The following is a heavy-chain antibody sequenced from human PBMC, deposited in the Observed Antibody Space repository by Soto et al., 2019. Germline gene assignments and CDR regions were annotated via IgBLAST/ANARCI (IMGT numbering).Heavy chain of an antibody. D-gene: IGHD3-10*02. CDR2: ISAYNGNT. Sequence: DPVKVSCKASGYTFTSYGISWVRQAPGQGLEWMGWISAYNGNTNYAQKLQGRVTMTTDTSTSTAYMELRSLRSDHTAVYYCARDWRKKCLHPWGQGTLVTVST. CDR1: GYTFTSYG. V-gene: IGHV1-18*04. J-gene: IGHJ5*02. CDR3: ARDWRKKCLHP.